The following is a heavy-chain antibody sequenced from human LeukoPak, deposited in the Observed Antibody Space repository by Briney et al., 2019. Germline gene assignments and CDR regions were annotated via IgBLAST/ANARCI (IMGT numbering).Heavy chain of an antibody. Sequence: GGSLRLSCAASGFTFSSYERNWFRQAPGKGLEGFSYIGSSGSTIYYADSVKGRFTISRDNAKNSLYLQMNSLRAEDTAVYYCARVSRGYSYYYYYYMDVWGKGTTVTVSS. CDR2: IGSSGSTI. CDR1: GFTFSSYE. CDR3: ARVSRGYSYYYYYYMDV. J-gene: IGHJ6*03. D-gene: IGHD5-18*01. V-gene: IGHV3-48*03.